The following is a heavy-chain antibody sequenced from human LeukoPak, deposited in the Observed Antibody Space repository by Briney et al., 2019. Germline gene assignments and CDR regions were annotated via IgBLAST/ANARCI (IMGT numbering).Heavy chain of an antibody. CDR3: AKDLPLDYNKYYYYYGMDV. D-gene: IGHD4-11*01. CDR1: RFTFSSYA. Sequence: GGSLRLSCAASRFTFSSYAMSWVRQAPGKGLAWVSAISGSGGSTYYADSVKGRFTISRDNSKNPLYLPMNSLRAEDTAIYYCAKDLPLDYNKYYYYYGMDVWGQGTTVTVSS. V-gene: IGHV3-23*01. CDR2: ISGSGGST. J-gene: IGHJ6*02.